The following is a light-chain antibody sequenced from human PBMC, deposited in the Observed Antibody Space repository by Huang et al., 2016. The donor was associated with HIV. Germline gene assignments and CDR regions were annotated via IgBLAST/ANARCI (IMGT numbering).Light chain of an antibody. Sequence: IVMTQSPATLSVSPGERVTLSCRANRTVSTNLAWYQQRPGQAHRLLIYGSSTRAPGVPARFIGSGSGTDFSLTISSLQSEDFALYYCHQYNNWLLSFGGGTRVDI. V-gene: IGKV3-15*01. CDR3: HQYNNWLLS. CDR1: RTVSTN. J-gene: IGKJ4*01. CDR2: GSS.